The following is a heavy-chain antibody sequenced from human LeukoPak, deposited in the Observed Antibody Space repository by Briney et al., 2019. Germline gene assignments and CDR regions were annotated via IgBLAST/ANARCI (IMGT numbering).Heavy chain of an antibody. V-gene: IGHV1-18*01. Sequence: ASVKVSCKASGYTFTSYGISWVRQAPGQGLEWMGWISAYNGNTNYAQKLQGRVTMTTDTSTSTAYMELRSLRSDDTAVYYCAGEERVRRYSSGGGEVYWGQGTLVTVSS. D-gene: IGHD6-19*01. CDR3: AGEERVRRYSSGGGEVY. J-gene: IGHJ4*02. CDR2: ISAYNGNT. CDR1: GYTFTSYG.